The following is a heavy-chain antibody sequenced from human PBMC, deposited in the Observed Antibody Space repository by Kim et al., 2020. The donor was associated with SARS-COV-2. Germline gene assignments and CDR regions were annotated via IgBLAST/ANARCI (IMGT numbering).Heavy chain of an antibody. CDR2: ISDSGGST. CDR3: AKLVRGYCSSTSCPNWFDP. CDR1: GFTFSSYA. V-gene: IGHV3-23*01. Sequence: GGSLRLSCAASGFTFSSYAMSWVRQAPGKGLEWVSAISDSGGSTYYADYVKGRFTISRDNSKNTLYLQMNSLRSEDTAIYYCAKLVRGYCSSTSCPNWFDPWGQGTLVTVPS. D-gene: IGHD2-2*01. J-gene: IGHJ5*02.